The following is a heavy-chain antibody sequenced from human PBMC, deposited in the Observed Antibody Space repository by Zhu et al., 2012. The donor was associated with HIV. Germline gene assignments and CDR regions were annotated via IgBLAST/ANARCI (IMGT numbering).Heavy chain of an antibody. D-gene: IGHD2/OR15-2a*01. CDR2: IYYSGTT. Sequence: QVQLQESGPGLVKSSQTLSLTCTVSGGSISSDDYYWSWIRQPPGKGLEWIGCIYYSGTTYYNPSLKSRVTISLDTSKKQFSLKLNSVTAADTAVYFCARVREGVLTTYYIRGDAFDIWGQGTMVTVSS. CDR1: GGSISSDDYY. V-gene: IGHV4-30-4*08. J-gene: IGHJ3*02. CDR3: ARVREGVLTTYYIRGDAFDI.